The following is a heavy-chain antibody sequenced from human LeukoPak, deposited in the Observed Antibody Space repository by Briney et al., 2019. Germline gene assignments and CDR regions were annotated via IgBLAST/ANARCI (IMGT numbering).Heavy chain of an antibody. CDR2: IYYSGST. J-gene: IGHJ4*02. D-gene: IGHD5-24*01. CDR1: GGSISSSTYY. CDR3: ARVRRIDGYHPGYFDY. V-gene: IGHV4-39*07. Sequence: SETLSLTCTVSGGSISSSTYYWGWIRQPPGKGLEWIGSIYYSGSTYYNPSLKSRVTISVDTSKNQFSLKLSSVTAADTAVYYCARVRRIDGYHPGYFDYWGQGTLVTVSS.